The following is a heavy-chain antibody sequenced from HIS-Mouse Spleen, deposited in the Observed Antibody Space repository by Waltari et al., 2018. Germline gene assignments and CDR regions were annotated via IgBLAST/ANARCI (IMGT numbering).Heavy chain of an antibody. CDR2: ISYDGSNK. V-gene: IGHV3-30*18. D-gene: IGHD1-26*01. CDR3: AKDTSGSYSDY. J-gene: IGHJ4*02. Sequence: QVQLVESGGGVVQPGRSLRLSCAASGFTFSSYGMHWVRQAPGKGREWVAVISYDGSNKDYADSVKGRFTISRDNSKNTLYLQMNSLRAEDTAVYYCAKDTSGSYSDYWGQGTLVTVSS. CDR1: GFTFSSYG.